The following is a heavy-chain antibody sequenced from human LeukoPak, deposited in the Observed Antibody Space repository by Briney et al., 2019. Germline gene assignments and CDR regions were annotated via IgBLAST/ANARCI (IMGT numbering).Heavy chain of an antibody. D-gene: IGHD1-7*01. CDR3: ASRGTTTHDAFDI. CDR2: IYSGGST. J-gene: IGHJ3*02. CDR1: GFTVSSNY. V-gene: IGHV3-53*01. Sequence: GGSLRLSCAASGFTVSSNYMSWVRQAPGKGVEWVSVIYSGGSTYYADSVKGRFTISRDNSKNTLYLQMNSLRAEDTAVYYCASRGTTTHDAFDIWGQGTMVTVSS.